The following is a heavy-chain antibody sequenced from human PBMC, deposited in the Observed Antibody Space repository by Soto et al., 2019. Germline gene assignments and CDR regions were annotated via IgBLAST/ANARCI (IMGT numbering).Heavy chain of an antibody. Sequence: QVQLQQWGAGLLKPSETLSLTCAVYGGSFSGYYWSWIRQPPGKGLEWIGEINHSGSTNYNPSLKXXVTISVXTXXNXXSLKLSSVTAADXXXXXXXXXXXXXXXXXXYYYYGXDV. J-gene: IGHJ6*01. CDR2: INHSGST. CDR1: GGSFSGYY. V-gene: IGHV4-34*01. CDR3: XXXXXXXXXXXXYYYYGXDV.